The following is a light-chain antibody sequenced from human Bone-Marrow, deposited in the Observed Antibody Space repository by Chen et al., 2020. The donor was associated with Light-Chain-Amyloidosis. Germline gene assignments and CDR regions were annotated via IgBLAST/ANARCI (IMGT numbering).Light chain of an antibody. J-gene: IGKJ2*01. Sequence: EIVLTQSPGPLSLSPGERATLSCRASQSVSSSYLAWYQQKPGQAPRLLIYGASSRATGIPDRFSGSGSGTDFTLTINRLEPEDFAVYYCQQYGSSLYTFGQGTKLEIK. CDR1: QSVSSSY. V-gene: IGKV3-20*01. CDR2: GAS. CDR3: QQYGSSLYT.